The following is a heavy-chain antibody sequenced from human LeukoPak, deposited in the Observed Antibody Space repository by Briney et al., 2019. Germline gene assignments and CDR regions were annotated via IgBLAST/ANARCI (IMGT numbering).Heavy chain of an antibody. CDR3: ARGRGIDY. V-gene: IGHV3-7*04. Sequence: AGGSLRLSCADSGFTLSNYWMSWVRQAPGKGLEWVANMNQDGTEKYYVDSVKGRFTISRGNAKNSLHLQMNSLRAEDTAVYYCARGRGIDYWGQGTLVTVSS. CDR1: GFTLSNYW. CDR2: MNQDGTEK. D-gene: IGHD3-10*01. J-gene: IGHJ4*02.